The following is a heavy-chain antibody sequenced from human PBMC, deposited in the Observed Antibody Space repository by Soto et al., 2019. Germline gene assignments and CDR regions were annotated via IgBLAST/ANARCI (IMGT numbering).Heavy chain of an antibody. CDR1: GYTFTNYG. D-gene: IGHD6-13*01. CDR3: EREGQHGY. CDR2: ISGYNGNT. V-gene: IGHV1-18*01. J-gene: IGHJ4*02. Sequence: QVQLVQSGAEVKKPGASVKVSCKASGYTFTNYGFSWVRQAPGQGLEWMGWISGYNGNTNYAERLQGRVTLTTDTSTSTAYMELKSLRYDDTAGYYCEREGQHGYWGQGAPVTVAS.